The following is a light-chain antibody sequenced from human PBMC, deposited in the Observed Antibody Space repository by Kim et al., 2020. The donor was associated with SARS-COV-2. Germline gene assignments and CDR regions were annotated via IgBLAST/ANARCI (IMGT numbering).Light chain of an antibody. J-gene: IGLJ3*02. CDR3: GTCDSSLSAWV. Sequence: GQNSTTSTSRSSHNSGNDYVSWYQQHPGTAPKLLIYDNSKRPSGISDRFSGSKSGTSATLAITGLQTGDEADYYCGTCDSSLSAWVFGSGTKLTVL. CDR1: SHNSGNDY. V-gene: IGLV1-51*01. CDR2: DNS.